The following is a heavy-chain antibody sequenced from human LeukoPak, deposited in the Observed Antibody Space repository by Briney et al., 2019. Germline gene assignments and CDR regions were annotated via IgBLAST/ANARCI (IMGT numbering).Heavy chain of an antibody. Sequence: SETLSLTCTVSGGSISSYYWSWIRQPAGKGLEWIGRIYTSGSTNYNPSLKSRVTISVDTSKNQFSLKLSSVTAADTAVYYCARVGDSSGWADYWGQGTLVTVSS. CDR2: IYTSGST. CDR1: GGSISSYY. D-gene: IGHD6-19*01. CDR3: ARVGDSSGWADY. J-gene: IGHJ4*02. V-gene: IGHV4-4*07.